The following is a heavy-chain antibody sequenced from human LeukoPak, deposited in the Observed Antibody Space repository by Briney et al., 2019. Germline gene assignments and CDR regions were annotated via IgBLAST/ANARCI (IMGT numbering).Heavy chain of an antibody. CDR1: GYTFTSYG. D-gene: IGHD3-10*01. CDR2: ISAYNGNT. CDR3: ARDRQPGTYGSGSLPDY. V-gene: IGHV1-18*01. J-gene: IGHJ4*02. Sequence: ASVKVSCKASGYTFTSYGISWVRQAPGQGLEWMGWISAYNGNTNYAQKLQGRVTITRDTSASTAYMELSSLRSEDTAVYYCARDRQPGTYGSGSLPDYWGQGTLVTVSS.